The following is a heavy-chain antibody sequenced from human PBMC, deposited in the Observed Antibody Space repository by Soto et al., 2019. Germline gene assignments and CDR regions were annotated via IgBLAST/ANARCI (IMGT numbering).Heavy chain of an antibody. J-gene: IGHJ4*02. CDR2: IIPIFGTA. V-gene: IGHV1-69*01. CDR1: GGTFSSYA. CDR3: ARTDGSSWTLGRYFDY. Sequence: QVQLVQSGAEVKKPGSSVKVSCTASGGTFSSYAISWVRQAPGQGLEWMGGIIPIFGTANYAQKFQGRVTITADESTSTAYMELSSLRSEDTAVYYCARTDGSSWTLGRYFDYWGQGTLVTVSS. D-gene: IGHD6-13*01.